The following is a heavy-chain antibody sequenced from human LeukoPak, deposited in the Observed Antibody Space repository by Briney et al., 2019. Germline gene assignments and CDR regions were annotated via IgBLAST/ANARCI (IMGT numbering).Heavy chain of an antibody. CDR1: GGSISSGGYY. D-gene: IGHD4-17*01. J-gene: IGHJ5*02. V-gene: IGHV4-31*03. CDR3: ARELTTVTNWFDP. CDR2: IYYSGST. Sequence: SQTLSLTCTVSGGSISSGGYYWSWIRQHPGKGLEWIGYIYYSGSTYYNPSLKSRVTISVDTSKNQFSLKLSSVTAADTAVYYCARELTTVTNWFDPWGQGTLVTVSS.